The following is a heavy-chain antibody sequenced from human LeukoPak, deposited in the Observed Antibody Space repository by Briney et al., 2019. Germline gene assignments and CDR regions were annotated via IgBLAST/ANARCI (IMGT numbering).Heavy chain of an antibody. V-gene: IGHV4-39*01. CDR2: IYYSGST. CDR3: ARQGYSYGWIFDY. D-gene: IGHD5-18*01. Sequence: PSETLSLTCTVSGGSISSSSYYWGWIRQPPGKGLEWIGSIYYSGSTYYNPSLNSRSTISVDTSKNQFSLKLSSVTAADTAVYYCARQGYSYGWIFDYWGQGTLVTVSS. J-gene: IGHJ4*02. CDR1: GGSISSSSYY.